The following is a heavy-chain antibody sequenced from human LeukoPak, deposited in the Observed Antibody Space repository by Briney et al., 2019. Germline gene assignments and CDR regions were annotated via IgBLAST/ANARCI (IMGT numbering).Heavy chain of an antibody. J-gene: IGHJ6*03. CDR3: ARVGYQANYYYYYMDV. D-gene: IGHD2-2*01. Sequence: HPGRSLRLSCAASGFTFSSYGMHWVRQAPGKGLEWVAFIRYVGSNKYYADSVKGRFTISRDNSKNTLYLQMNSLRAEDTAVYYCARVGYQANYYYYYMDVWGKGTTVTVSS. CDR1: GFTFSSYG. CDR2: IRYVGSNK. V-gene: IGHV3-33*01.